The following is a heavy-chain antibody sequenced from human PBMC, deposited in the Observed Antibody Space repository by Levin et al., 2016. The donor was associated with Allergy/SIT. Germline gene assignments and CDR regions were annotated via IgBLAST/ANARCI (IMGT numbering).Heavy chain of an antibody. CDR3: ARESGWPPLYSSSSAYMDV. CDR2: ISSNSAYM. V-gene: IGHV3-21*01. D-gene: IGHD6-6*01. Sequence: GGSLRLSCAASGFTFSSYTINWVRQTPGKGLEWVSSISSNSAYMYYADSVKGRFTISRDNAKNSLYLQMNSLRAEDTAKYYCARESGWPPLYSSSSAYMDVWGTGTTVTVSS. CDR1: GFTFSSYT. J-gene: IGHJ6*03.